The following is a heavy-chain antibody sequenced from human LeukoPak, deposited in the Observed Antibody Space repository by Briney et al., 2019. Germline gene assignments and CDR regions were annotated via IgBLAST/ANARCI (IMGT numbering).Heavy chain of an antibody. D-gene: IGHD1-7*01. V-gene: IGHV3-30*03. CDR1: GFTFSSYG. J-gene: IGHJ4*02. CDR2: ISYDGSNK. Sequence: GGSLRLSCAASGFTFSSYGMHWVRQAPGKGLEWVAVISYDGSNKYYADSVKGRFTISRDNSKNTLYLQMNSLRAEDTAVYYCARDYITGTYYFDYWGQGTLVTVSS. CDR3: ARDYITGTYYFDY.